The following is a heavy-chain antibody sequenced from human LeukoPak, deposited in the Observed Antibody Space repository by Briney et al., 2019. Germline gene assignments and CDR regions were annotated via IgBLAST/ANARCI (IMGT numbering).Heavy chain of an antibody. D-gene: IGHD3-10*01. CDR3: ARNHYGSVDY. V-gene: IGHV3-23*01. J-gene: IGHJ4*02. CDR2: ISGSSGST. Sequence: PGGSLRLSCAASGFTFSSYAMSWVRQAPGKGLEWVSGISGSSGSTLYADSVKGRFTISRDNAKNTLYLQMNSLRPEDTAVYYCARNHYGSVDYWGQGALVTVSS. CDR1: GFTFSSYA.